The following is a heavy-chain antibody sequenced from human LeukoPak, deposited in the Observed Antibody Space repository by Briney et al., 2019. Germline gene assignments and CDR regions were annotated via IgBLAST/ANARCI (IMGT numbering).Heavy chain of an antibody. V-gene: IGHV4-59*01. CDR1: GGSISGYS. Sequence: SETLSLTCTVSGGSISGYSWNWIRQFPGKGLEWIGYIYYSGSTNYNPSLKSRVTISVDTSKNQFSLNLSSVTAADTAVYYCARRHNDGFWHFFGYWGQGTLVTVSS. D-gene: IGHD3-10*01. CDR3: ARRHNDGFWHFFGY. J-gene: IGHJ4*02. CDR2: IYYSGST.